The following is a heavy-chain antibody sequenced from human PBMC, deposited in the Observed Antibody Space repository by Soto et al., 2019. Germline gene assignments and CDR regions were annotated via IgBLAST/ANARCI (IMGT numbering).Heavy chain of an antibody. D-gene: IGHD3-3*01. J-gene: IGHJ3*02. V-gene: IGHV1-8*01. CDR2: MNPNSGNT. CDR3: ARGDILEWFTDAFDI. Sequence: ASVKVSCKASGYTFTSYYINWVRQATGQGLEWMGWMNPNSGNTGYAQKFQGRVTMTRNTSISTAYMELSSLRSEDTAVYYCARGDILEWFTDAFDIWGQGTMVTVSS. CDR1: GYTFTSYY.